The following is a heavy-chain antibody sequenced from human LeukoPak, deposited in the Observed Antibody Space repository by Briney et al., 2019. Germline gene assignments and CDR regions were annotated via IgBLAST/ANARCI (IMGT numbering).Heavy chain of an antibody. Sequence: GGSVRLSCEASGFTFDDYAMHWVRQAPGKGLEWISLISSYGGSTYYADSVKGRFTISRDNSKISLYLQMSSLRAEDTALYYCAKPISPGIAVAGSGLLTWGQGTLVTVSS. CDR1: GFTFDDYA. V-gene: IGHV3-43D*04. D-gene: IGHD6-19*01. CDR2: ISSYGGST. J-gene: IGHJ5*02. CDR3: AKPISPGIAVAGSGLLT.